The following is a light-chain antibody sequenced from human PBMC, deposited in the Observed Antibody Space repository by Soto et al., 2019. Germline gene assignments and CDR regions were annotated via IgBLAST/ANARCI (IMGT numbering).Light chain of an antibody. V-gene: IGKV4-1*01. CDR2: WAS. CDR1: QSVLYSSKNKNY. CDR3: QQYYSSPLT. Sequence: DTVMTQSPGSLSVSLGERATINCKSSQSVLYSSKNKNYLAWYQQKPGQPPKLLIYWASTRESGVPDRFRGSGSVTDFTLTISSLQAEDAAVYYCQQYYSSPLTFGQGTRLDIK. J-gene: IGKJ5*01.